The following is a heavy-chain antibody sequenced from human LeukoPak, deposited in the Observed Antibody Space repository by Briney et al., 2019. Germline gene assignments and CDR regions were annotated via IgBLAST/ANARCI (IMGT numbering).Heavy chain of an antibody. CDR2: ISSSSSYI. D-gene: IGHD2-8*01. J-gene: IGHJ3*02. CDR1: GFTFSSYS. Sequence: GGSLRLSCAASGFTFSSYSMNWVRQAPGKGLEWVSSISSSSSYIYYADSVKGRFTISRDNAKNSLYLQVNSLRAEDTAVYYCARASTQWDAFDIWGQGTMVIVSS. CDR3: ARASTQWDAFDI. V-gene: IGHV3-21*01.